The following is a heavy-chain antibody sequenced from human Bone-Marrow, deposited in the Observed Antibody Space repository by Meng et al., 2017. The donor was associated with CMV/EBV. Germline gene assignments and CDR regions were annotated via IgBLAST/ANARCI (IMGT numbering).Heavy chain of an antibody. CDR3: AKDMTKRRYCSSTSCRPEGYYFDY. CDR2: ISWDGGST. J-gene: IGHJ4*02. CDR1: GFTFDDYA. D-gene: IGHD2-2*01. V-gene: IGHV3-43D*03. Sequence: GESLKISCAASGFTFDDYAMHWVRQAPGKGLEWVSLISWDGGSTYYADSVKGRFTISRDNSKNSLYLQMNSLRAEDTALYYCAKDMTKRRYCSSTSCRPEGYYFDYWGQGKLVNVAS.